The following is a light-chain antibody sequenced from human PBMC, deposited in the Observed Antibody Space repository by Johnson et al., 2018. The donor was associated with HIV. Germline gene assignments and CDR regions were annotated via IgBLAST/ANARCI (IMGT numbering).Light chain of an antibody. CDR1: SSNIGNNF. J-gene: IGLJ1*01. V-gene: IGLV1-51*01. CDR2: DNN. CDR3: GTWDSSLSGGV. Sequence: QPVLTQPPSVSAAPGQRVTRSYSGSSSNIGNNFVSWFRQLPLRAPKVLIYDNNKRPSGIPDRFSGSKSGTSATLGITGLQTGDEADYYCGTWDSSLSGGVFGTGTKVTAL.